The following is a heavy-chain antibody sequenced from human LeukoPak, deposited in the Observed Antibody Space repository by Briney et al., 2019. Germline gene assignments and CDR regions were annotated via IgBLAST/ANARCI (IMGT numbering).Heavy chain of an antibody. V-gene: IGHV1-18*01. CDR2: ISAYNGNT. D-gene: IGHD3-9*01. CDR3: ARVFDVELDY. Sequence: GSVKVSCKASGYTFTSYGISWVRQAPGQGLEWMGWISAYNGNTNYAQKFQGRVTMTRNTSISTAYMELSSLRSEDTAVYYCARVFDVELDYWGQGTLVTVSS. CDR1: GYTFTSYG. J-gene: IGHJ4*02.